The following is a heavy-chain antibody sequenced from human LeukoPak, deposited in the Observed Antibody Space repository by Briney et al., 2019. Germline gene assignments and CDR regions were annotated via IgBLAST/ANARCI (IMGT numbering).Heavy chain of an antibody. V-gene: IGHV4-61*02. CDR1: GRSISSGSYY. Sequence: PSETLSLTCTVSGRSISSGSYYWSWIRQPAGKGLEWIGRIYTSGRTNYNPSLKSRVTISVDTSKNQFSLKLSSVTAADTAVYYCARETGSAHANWFDPWGQGTLVTVSS. D-gene: IGHD1-14*01. J-gene: IGHJ5*02. CDR3: ARETGSAHANWFDP. CDR2: IYTSGRT.